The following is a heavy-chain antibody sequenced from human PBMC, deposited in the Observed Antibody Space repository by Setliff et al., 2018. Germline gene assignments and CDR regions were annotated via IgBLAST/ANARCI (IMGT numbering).Heavy chain of an antibody. CDR3: ATTRVWIPVLDS. CDR1: GFTFSSYA. D-gene: IGHD5-18*01. Sequence: GGSLRLSCAASGFTFSSYAMTWVRQAPGKGLDWVSGISGYGSRTYYADSVKGRFTISRDNAKNSVYLQMNSLRAEDTAIYYCATTRVWIPVLDSCGQGTLVTVSS. V-gene: IGHV3-23*01. J-gene: IGHJ4*02. CDR2: ISGYGSRT.